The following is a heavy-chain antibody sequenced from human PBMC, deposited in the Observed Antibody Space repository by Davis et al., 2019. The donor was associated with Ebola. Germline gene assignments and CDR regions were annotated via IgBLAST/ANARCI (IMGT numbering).Heavy chain of an antibody. J-gene: IGHJ4*02. CDR1: GFTFSSHS. CDR2: ISSSSSTI. V-gene: IGHV3-48*04. Sequence: GESLKISCAASGFTFSSHSMNWVRQAPGKGLEWVSYISSSSSTIYYADSVKGRFTISRDNAKNSLYLQMNSLRAEDTALYYCVRHENWAYDYWGQGTLVTVSS. CDR3: VRHENWAYDY. D-gene: IGHD2/OR15-2a*01.